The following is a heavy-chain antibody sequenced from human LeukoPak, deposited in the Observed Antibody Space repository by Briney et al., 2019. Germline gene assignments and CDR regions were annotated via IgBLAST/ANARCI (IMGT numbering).Heavy chain of an antibody. J-gene: IGHJ5*02. CDR2: IKDDGSQK. V-gene: IGHV3-7*01. Sequence: GGSLRLSCVASGFTFSSYWMSWVRQPPGRGLEWVANIKDDGSQKYYVDSVRGRFTISRDNARNSLDLQMNSLRAEDTAVYYCARDKVRGNSQGSRFDPWGQGTLVTVSS. D-gene: IGHD4-23*01. CDR1: GFTFSSYW. CDR3: ARDKVRGNSQGSRFDP.